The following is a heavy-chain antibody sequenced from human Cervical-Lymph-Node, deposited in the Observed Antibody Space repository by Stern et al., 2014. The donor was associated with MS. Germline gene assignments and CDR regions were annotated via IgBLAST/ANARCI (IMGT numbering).Heavy chain of an antibody. D-gene: IGHD3/OR15-3a*01. CDR2: IWYDGSNK. V-gene: IGHV3-33*01. CDR1: GFTFSSYG. Sequence: VQLVESGGGVVQPGRSLRLSCAASGFTFSSYGMHWVRQAPGKGLEWVAVIWYDGSNKYYADSVKGRFTISRDNSKNTLYLQMNSLRAEDTAVYYCARGTGYTSIYYYYGMDVWGQGTTVTVSS. J-gene: IGHJ6*02. CDR3: ARGTGYTSIYYYYGMDV.